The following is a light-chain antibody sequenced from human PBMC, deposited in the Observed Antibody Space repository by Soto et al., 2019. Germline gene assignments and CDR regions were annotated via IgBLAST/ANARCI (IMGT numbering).Light chain of an antibody. CDR3: QQRSNWPRT. Sequence: EIVMTQSPATLSVSPGERATLSCRASQSVSSSYLAWYQQKPGQAPRLLIYGASSRATGIPARFSGSGSGTDFTLTISSLEPEDLAVYYCQQRSNWPRTFGQGTKVDIK. CDR1: QSVSSSY. CDR2: GAS. V-gene: IGKV3D-20*02. J-gene: IGKJ1*01.